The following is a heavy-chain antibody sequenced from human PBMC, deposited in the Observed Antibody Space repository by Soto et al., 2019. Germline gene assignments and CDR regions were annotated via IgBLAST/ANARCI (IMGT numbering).Heavy chain of an antibody. Sequence: EVQLVESGGGLVQPGGSLRLSCAASGFTFSRYSMNWVRQAPGKGLECISYISSSSSTIYYADSVKGRFTISRDNAENSLYLKMNSLRAEDTAVYYWAGGSGATTYYKILTGYYGAYWGQGTLVTVSS. CDR2: ISSSSSTI. D-gene: IGHD3-9*01. V-gene: IGHV3-48*01. J-gene: IGHJ4*02. CDR1: GFTFSRYS. CDR3: AGGSGATTYYKILTGYYGAY.